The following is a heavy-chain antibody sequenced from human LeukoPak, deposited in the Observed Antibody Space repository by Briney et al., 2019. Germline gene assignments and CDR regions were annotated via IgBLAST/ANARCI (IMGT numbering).Heavy chain of an antibody. J-gene: IGHJ4*02. CDR3: ARRFDYYDSSGYFTATDY. CDR2: ISSSSSYI. D-gene: IGHD3-22*01. CDR1: GFTFSSYS. V-gene: IGHV3-21*01. Sequence: GGSLRLSCAASGFTFSSYSMNWVRQAPGKGLEWVSSISSSSSYIYYADSVKGRFTISRDNAKNSLYLQMNSLRAEDTAVYYCARRFDYYDSSGYFTATDYWGQGTLVTVSS.